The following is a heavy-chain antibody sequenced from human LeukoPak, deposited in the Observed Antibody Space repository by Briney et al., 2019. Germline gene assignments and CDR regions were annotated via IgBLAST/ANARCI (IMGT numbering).Heavy chain of an antibody. V-gene: IGHV1-18*04. CDR3: ARYPLSYSGNWHYYFDY. J-gene: IGHJ4*02. CDR2: ISAYNGNT. D-gene: IGHD6-13*01. Sequence: GASVKVSCKASGCTFTSYGISWVRQAPGQGLEWMGWISAYNGNTDYAQNLQDRVFMNTDTSTSTAYMELRSLRSDDTAVYYCARYPLSYSGNWHYYFDYWGQGTLVTVSS. CDR1: GCTFTSYG.